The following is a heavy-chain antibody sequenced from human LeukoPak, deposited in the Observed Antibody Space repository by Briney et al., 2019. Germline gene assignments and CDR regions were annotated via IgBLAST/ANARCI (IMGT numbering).Heavy chain of an antibody. D-gene: IGHD5-24*01. J-gene: IGHJ4*02. CDR1: GSSMNLYS. CDR2: MYYSGTT. V-gene: IGHV4-59*12. Sequence: SETLSLTCSVSGSSMNLYSWNWIRQSPGKGLEWIAYMYYSGTTNYNPSLENRAAISLDLSRHQFSLRLNSVTAADTAVYYCARGGRDGYVGPKELFDYWGQGTLVTVSS. CDR3: ARGGRDGYVGPKELFDY.